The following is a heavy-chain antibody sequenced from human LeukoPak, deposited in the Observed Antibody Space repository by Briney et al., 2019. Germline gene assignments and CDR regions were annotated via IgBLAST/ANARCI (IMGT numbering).Heavy chain of an antibody. CDR1: GFTFSSYA. D-gene: IGHD5-18*01. Sequence: PGGSLRLSCAASGFTFSSYAMSWVRQAPGEGLEWVAAMSSDGKNKYYADSVKGRFTISSDNPKNTLYLVMNSLRPDDTAVYYCVRDLGYNYGFFDYWGQGTLVTVSS. CDR2: MSSDGKNK. CDR3: VRDLGYNYGFFDY. V-gene: IGHV3-30*04. J-gene: IGHJ4*02.